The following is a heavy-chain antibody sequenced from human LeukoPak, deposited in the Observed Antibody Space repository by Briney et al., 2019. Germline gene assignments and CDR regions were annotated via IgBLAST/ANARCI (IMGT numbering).Heavy chain of an antibody. Sequence: PGRSLRLSCAASGFTFSSYAMSWVRQAPGKGLEWVSAISGSGGSTYYADSVKGRFTIPRDNSKNTLYLQMNSLRAEDTAVYYCAKDHSYGYFAAFDIWGQGTMVTVSS. CDR3: AKDHSYGYFAAFDI. CDR2: ISGSGGST. J-gene: IGHJ3*02. V-gene: IGHV3-23*01. CDR1: GFTFSSYA. D-gene: IGHD5-18*01.